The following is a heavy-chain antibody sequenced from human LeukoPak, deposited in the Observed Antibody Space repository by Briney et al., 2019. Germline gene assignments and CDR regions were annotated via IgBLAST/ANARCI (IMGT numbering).Heavy chain of an antibody. CDR1: GDSISSYH. J-gene: IGHJ4*02. CDR3: AREYYGSSGYYNDY. V-gene: IGHV4-59*01. Sequence: SETLSLTCTVSGDSISSYHWSWIRQPPGKVLEWIGYISYSGGPNYNPSHKSRVTISVDTSKNQFSLKLTSVTAADTAVYYCAREYYGSSGYYNDYWGQGALVTVSS. D-gene: IGHD3-22*01. CDR2: ISYSGGP.